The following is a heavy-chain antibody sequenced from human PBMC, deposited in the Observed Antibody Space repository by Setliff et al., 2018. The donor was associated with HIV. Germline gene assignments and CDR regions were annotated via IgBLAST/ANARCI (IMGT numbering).Heavy chain of an antibody. Sequence: PSETLSLTCSVSGGSISSDYWSWIRQPPGKGLEWIGYIYSSGSTNYNPSLKGRVTISEDPSKNQFSLKLRSVTAVDTAVYYCARSALWFGEADWYFDLWGRGTLVTVSS. V-gene: IGHV4-4*09. CDR2: IYSSGST. J-gene: IGHJ2*01. CDR1: GGSISSDY. CDR3: ARSALWFGEADWYFDL. D-gene: IGHD3-10*01.